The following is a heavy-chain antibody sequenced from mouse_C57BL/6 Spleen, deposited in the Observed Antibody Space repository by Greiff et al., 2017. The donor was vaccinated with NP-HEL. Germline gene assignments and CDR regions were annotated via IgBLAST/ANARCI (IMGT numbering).Heavy chain of an antibody. CDR2: IYPGDGDT. D-gene: IGHD4-1*01. CDR1: GYAFSSSW. J-gene: IGHJ2*01. Sequence: QVQLQQSGPELVKPGASVKISCKASGYAFSSSWMNWVKQRPGKGLEWIGRIYPGDGDTNYNGKFKGKATLTADKSSSTAYMQLSSLTSEDSAVYFRARSTGTPFDYWGQGTTLTVSS. CDR3: ARSTGTPFDY. V-gene: IGHV1-82*01.